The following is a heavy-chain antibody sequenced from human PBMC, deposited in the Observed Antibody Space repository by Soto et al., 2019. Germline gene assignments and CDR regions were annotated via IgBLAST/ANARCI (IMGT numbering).Heavy chain of an antibody. J-gene: IGHJ4*02. V-gene: IGHV3-33*01. CDR2: IWYDGSNK. CDR1: GFTFSSYG. Sequence: QVQLVESGGGVVQPGRSLRLSCAASGFTFSSYGMHWVRQAPGKGLEWVAVIWYDGSNKYYADSVKGRFTISRDNSKNTLYLQMNSLRAEDMAVYYCARDQYYGSGSLDYWGQGTLVTVSS. D-gene: IGHD3-10*01. CDR3: ARDQYYGSGSLDY.